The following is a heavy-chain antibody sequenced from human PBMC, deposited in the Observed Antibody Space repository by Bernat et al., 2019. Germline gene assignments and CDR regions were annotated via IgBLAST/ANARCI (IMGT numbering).Heavy chain of an antibody. D-gene: IGHD3-22*01. V-gene: IGHV3-74*01. CDR3: ARWTYYYDSSGYLDY. J-gene: IGHJ4*02. CDR2: INSDGSST. Sequence: EVQLVESGGGLVQPGGSLRLSCAASGFTFSSYWMHWVRQAPGKGLVWVSRINSDGSSTSYADSVKGRFSISRDNAKNTLYLQMNSLRAEDTAVYYCARWTYYYDSSGYLDYWGQGTLVTVSS. CDR1: GFTFSSYW.